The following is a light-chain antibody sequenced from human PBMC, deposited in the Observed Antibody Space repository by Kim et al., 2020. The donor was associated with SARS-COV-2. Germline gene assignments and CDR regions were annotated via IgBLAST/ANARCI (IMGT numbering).Light chain of an antibody. J-gene: IGLJ1*01. V-gene: IGLV2-23*02. CDR1: SSDVESYNH. CDR2: EVS. CDR3: CSYAVSITFV. Sequence: GHAITISCTGTSSDVESYNHVSWYQQHPGKAPKLMIYEVSERPSGVSHRFSGSKSGNTASLTISGLQAEDEADYYCCSYAVSITFVFGTGTKVTVL.